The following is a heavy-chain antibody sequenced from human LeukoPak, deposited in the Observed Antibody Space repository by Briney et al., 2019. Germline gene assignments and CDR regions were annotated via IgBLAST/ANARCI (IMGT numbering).Heavy chain of an antibody. V-gene: IGHV4-39*01. CDR1: GGSISNNNYY. D-gene: IGHD1-1*01. CDR2: IYYSGSP. Sequence: SETLSLTCTVSGGSISNNNYYWAWIGQPPGKGLECIGSIYYSGSPSYNPSLKSRVTISVDTSKNQFSLRLSSVTAADTAVYYCATWRTAKTGFDYWGQGTLVTVSS. J-gene: IGHJ4*02. CDR3: ATWRTAKTGFDY.